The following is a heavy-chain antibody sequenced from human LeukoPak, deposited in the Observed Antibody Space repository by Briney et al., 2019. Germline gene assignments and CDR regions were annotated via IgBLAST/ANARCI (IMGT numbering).Heavy chain of an antibody. J-gene: IGHJ4*02. D-gene: IGHD5-18*01. Sequence: SGPALVKPTQTLTLTCSFSGPSLTNYGMCVSRIRQSPGKPLEWLSRIDWDGDEWFTTSLKTRLSISKDTSKNQVVLTMTNMDPADTATYYCARDQMTDMVLGIFDYWGQGTLVTVSS. CDR2: IDWDGDE. CDR3: ARDQMTDMVLGIFDY. CDR1: GPSLTNYGMC. V-gene: IGHV2-70*11.